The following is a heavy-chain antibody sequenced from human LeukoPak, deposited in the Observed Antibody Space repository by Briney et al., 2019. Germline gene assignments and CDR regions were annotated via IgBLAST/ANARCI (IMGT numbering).Heavy chain of an antibody. V-gene: IGHV1-69*05. CDR3: ARVGPGSSNPFDY. D-gene: IGHD6-13*01. CDR1: GGTFSSYA. Sequence: ASVKVSCKASGGTFSSYAISWVRQAPGQGLEWMGGIIPIFGTANYAQKFQGRVTITTDESTSTAYMELSSLRSEDTAVYYCARVGPGSSNPFDYWGQGTLVTVSS. CDR2: IIPIFGTA. J-gene: IGHJ4*02.